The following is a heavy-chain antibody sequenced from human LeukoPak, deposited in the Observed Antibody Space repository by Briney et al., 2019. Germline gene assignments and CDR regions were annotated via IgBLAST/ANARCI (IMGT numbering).Heavy chain of an antibody. J-gene: IGHJ6*02. Sequence: GGSLRLSCAASGFTFSSYWMHWVRHAPGKGLVWVSRINSDGSSTSYADSVKGRFTISRDNAKNTLYLQMNSLRAEDTAVYYCASVYDFWSGYYREPPPHYGMDVWGQGTTVTVSS. V-gene: IGHV3-74*01. D-gene: IGHD3-3*01. CDR3: ASVYDFWSGYYREPPPHYGMDV. CDR1: GFTFSSYW. CDR2: INSDGSST.